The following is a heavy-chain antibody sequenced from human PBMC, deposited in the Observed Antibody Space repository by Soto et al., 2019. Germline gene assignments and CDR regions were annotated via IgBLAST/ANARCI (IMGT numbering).Heavy chain of an antibody. D-gene: IGHD2-15*01. J-gene: IGHJ4*02. CDR1: GFTFSSYW. V-gene: IGHV3-74*01. Sequence: EVQLVESGGGLVQPGGSLRLSCGASGFTFSSYWRHWVRQAPGKGLVWVSRINSDGRSTNYADAVKGRFTTSRDNAKNTLSLPMNSLRADDTAVYYCVRTSMVVAAATREDYWGQGTLVTVSA. CDR3: VRTSMVVAAATREDY. CDR2: INSDGRST.